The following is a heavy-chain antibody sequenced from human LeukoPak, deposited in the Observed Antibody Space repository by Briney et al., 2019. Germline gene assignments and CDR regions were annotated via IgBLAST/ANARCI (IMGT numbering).Heavy chain of an antibody. CDR1: GFSFSSYS. CDR2: IKQDGSEK. J-gene: IGHJ3*02. Sequence: PGGSLRLSRAASGFSFSSYSINWARQAPGKGLEWVANIKQDGSEKYYVDSVKGRFTISRDNAQNSLYLQMSSLRAEDTAVYYCARVNRDDAFDIWGQGTMVTVSS. V-gene: IGHV3-7*03. CDR3: ARVNRDDAFDI.